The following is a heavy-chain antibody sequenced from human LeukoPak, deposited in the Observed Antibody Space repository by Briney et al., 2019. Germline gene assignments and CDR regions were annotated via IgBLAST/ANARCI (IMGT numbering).Heavy chain of an antibody. CDR1: GFTFSNAW. Sequence: PGGSLRLSCAASGFTFSNAWMSWVRQAPGKGLEWVANIKQDRSDKIYVDSVKGRFTISRDNAKNSLYLHMNSLRAEDTAVYYCARDQMQSGYGWFYYYMDVWGKGTTVTVSS. CDR2: IKQDRSDK. V-gene: IGHV3-7*01. CDR3: ARDQMQSGYGWFYYYMDV. J-gene: IGHJ6*03. D-gene: IGHD5-12*01.